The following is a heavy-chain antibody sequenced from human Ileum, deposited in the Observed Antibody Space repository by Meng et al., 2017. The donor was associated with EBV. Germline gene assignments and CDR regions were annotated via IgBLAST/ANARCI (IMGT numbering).Heavy chain of an antibody. Sequence: QVQLPQWGAGLVKPSETLSLPCAVYGGSFSGYYWSWIRQPPGKGLEWIGEINHSGSTNYNPSLKSRVTISVDTSKNQFSLKLNSVTAADTALYFCASHYFYGSGAYRPFDSWGQGTLVTVSS. V-gene: IGHV4-34*01. J-gene: IGHJ5*01. CDR1: GGSFSGYY. CDR3: ASHYFYGSGAYRPFDS. CDR2: INHSGST. D-gene: IGHD3-10*01.